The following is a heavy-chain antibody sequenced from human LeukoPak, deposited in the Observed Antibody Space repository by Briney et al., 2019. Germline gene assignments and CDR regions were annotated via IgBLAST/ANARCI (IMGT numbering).Heavy chain of an antibody. J-gene: IGHJ4*02. Sequence: ASVKVSCKASGYTFTSHSMHWVRQAPGQGLEWMGIVNPSGGGTSYAQKFQGRVTMTRDTSTSTVYMELSSLRSEDTAVYYCARVPNSSWSPFDYWGQGTLVTVSS. V-gene: IGHV1-46*01. CDR1: GYTFTSHS. CDR3: ARVPNSSWSPFDY. D-gene: IGHD6-13*01. CDR2: VNPSGGGT.